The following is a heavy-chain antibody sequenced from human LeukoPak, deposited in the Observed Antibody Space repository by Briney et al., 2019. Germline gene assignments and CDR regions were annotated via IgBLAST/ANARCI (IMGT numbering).Heavy chain of an antibody. CDR2: ISGSGGST. CDR3: AKGAGSSGYYYEPFDY. CDR1: GFTFSSYA. J-gene: IGHJ4*02. Sequence: GGSLRLSCAAPGFTFSSYAMSWVRQAPGKGLEWVSAISGSGGSTYYADSVKGRFTISRDNSKNTLYLQMNSLRAEDTAVYYCAKGAGSSGYYYEPFDYWGQGTLVTVSS. V-gene: IGHV3-23*01. D-gene: IGHD3-22*01.